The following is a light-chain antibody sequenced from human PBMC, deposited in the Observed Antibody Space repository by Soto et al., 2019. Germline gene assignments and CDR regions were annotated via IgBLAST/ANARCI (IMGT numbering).Light chain of an antibody. Sequence: EIVLTQSPDTLSLSPVEIATLSFLSSQSVSSDYLVWYQQKPGLPPRLLIYGASRRATGIPDRFSGSGSGTDFTLTISRLEPEDFAVYYCQQYGSSPINFGQGTRREI. J-gene: IGKJ5*01. CDR2: GAS. V-gene: IGKV3-20*01. CDR1: QSVSSDY. CDR3: QQYGSSPIN.